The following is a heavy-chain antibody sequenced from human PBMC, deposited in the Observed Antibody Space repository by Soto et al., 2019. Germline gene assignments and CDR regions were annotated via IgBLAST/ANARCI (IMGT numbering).Heavy chain of an antibody. Sequence: QVQLQESGPGLVEPSQTLSLTCTVSGDSIGSTDSYWSWIRRPPGKGLEWIGYIYYTGGTFYNPSLKSRITLSIETYNNKFSLTLTSVTAADTGMYYCARGGSGWAEYFQHWGQGTLVAVSS. V-gene: IGHV4-30-4*08. CDR2: IYYTGGT. CDR3: ARGGSGWAEYFQH. J-gene: IGHJ1*01. D-gene: IGHD6-25*01. CDR1: GDSIGSTDSY.